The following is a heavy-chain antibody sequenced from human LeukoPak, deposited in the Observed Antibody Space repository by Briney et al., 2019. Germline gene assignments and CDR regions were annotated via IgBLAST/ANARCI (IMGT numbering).Heavy chain of an antibody. CDR3: ARRKWFGERPYYYYYYMDV. D-gene: IGHD3-10*01. CDR1: GGSFSGYY. CDR2: INHSGST. V-gene: IGHV4-34*01. Sequence: SETLSLTCAVYGGSFSGYYWSWIRQPPGKGLEWIGEINHSGSTNYNPSLKSRVTISVDTSKNQFSLKLSSVTAADTAVYYCARRKWFGERPYYYYYYMDVWGKGTTVTISS. J-gene: IGHJ6*03.